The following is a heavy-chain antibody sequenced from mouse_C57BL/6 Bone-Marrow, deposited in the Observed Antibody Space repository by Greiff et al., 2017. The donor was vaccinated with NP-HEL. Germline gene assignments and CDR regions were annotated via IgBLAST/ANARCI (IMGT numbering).Heavy chain of an antibody. V-gene: IGHV3-6*01. CDR2: ISYDGSN. Sequence: EVKLQESGPGLVKPSQSLSLTCSVTGYSITSCYYWYWIRRLPGNQLEWVDSISYDGSNNYSPSFKNRTPITRDTSTNQFFLKLTSVTAEDTATYYCARAYDNYLDYWGQGTTLTVSS. CDR1: GYSITSCYY. D-gene: IGHD2-3*01. CDR3: ARAYDNYLDY. J-gene: IGHJ2*01.